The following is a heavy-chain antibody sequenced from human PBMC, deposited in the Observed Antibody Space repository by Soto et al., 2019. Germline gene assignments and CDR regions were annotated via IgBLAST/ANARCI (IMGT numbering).Heavy chain of an antibody. CDR1: GFTFDDYA. Sequence: HPGGSLRLSCAASGFTFDDYAMHWVRQVPGKGLEWVSGINWNSGSIGYGDSVKGRFAISRDNAKNSLHLQMNSLSAEDTAFYYCAKGRGEMNWANYYGLDVWGQGTTVTVSS. D-gene: IGHD7-27*01. CDR3: AKGRGEMNWANYYGLDV. V-gene: IGHV3-9*01. CDR2: INWNSGSI. J-gene: IGHJ6*02.